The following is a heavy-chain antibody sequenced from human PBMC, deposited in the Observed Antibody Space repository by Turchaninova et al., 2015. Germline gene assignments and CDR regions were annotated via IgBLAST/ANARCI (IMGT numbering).Heavy chain of an antibody. V-gene: IGHV4-38-2*01. J-gene: IGHJ4*02. CDR2: MDHSGST. D-gene: IGHD7-27*01. CDR3: ARLSGDLDGTDY. CDR1: GYSISTGSY. Sequence: QVQLQEAGPGLVNTAETLSPHCAVSGYSISTGSYWGWIRLPPGKGLEWIGSMDHSGSTYYNPSLKSRVTILADTYKNQFSLRLSFVTAADTAVYYCARLSGDLDGTDYWGQGTLVTVSS.